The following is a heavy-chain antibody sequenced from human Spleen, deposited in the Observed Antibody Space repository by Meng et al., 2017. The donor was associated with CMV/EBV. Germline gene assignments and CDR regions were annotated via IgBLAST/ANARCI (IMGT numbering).Heavy chain of an antibody. CDR3: ARVSRVVVAATPMDV. J-gene: IGHJ6*02. V-gene: IGHV3-11*01. CDR2: ISSSGSTI. Sequence: GGSLRLSCAASGFTFSDYYMSWIRQAPGKGLEWVSYISSSGSTIYYADSVKGRFTISRGNAKNSLYLQMNSLRAEDTAVYYCARVSRVVVAATPMDVWGQGTTVTVSS. D-gene: IGHD2-15*01. CDR1: GFTFSDYY.